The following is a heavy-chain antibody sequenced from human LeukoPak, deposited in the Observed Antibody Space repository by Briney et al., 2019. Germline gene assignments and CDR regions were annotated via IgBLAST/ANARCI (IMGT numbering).Heavy chain of an antibody. CDR1: GGSISSYY. CDR2: IYYSGST. D-gene: IGHD5-18*01. V-gene: IGHV4-59*01. Sequence: SETLSLTCTVSGGSISSYYWSWIRQPPGKGLEWIGYIYYSGSTNYNPSLKSRVTISVDTSKNQFSLKLSSVTAADTAVYYCVRGDTATRFDYWGQGTLVTVSS. J-gene: IGHJ4*02. CDR3: VRGDTATRFDY.